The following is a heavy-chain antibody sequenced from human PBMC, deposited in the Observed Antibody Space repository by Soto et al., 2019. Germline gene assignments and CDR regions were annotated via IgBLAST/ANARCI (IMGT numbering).Heavy chain of an antibody. J-gene: IGHJ6*02. Sequence: GGSLRLSCAASGFTFSSYGMHWVRQAPGKGLEWVAVISYDGSNKYYADSVKGRFTISRDNSKNTLYLQMNSLSAEDTAVYYFAKDYCSGTSCYTRDYYYYGMDVWGQGTTVAVYS. V-gene: IGHV3-30*18. D-gene: IGHD2-2*02. CDR2: ISYDGSNK. CDR1: GFTFSSYG. CDR3: AKDYCSGTSCYTRDYYYYGMDV.